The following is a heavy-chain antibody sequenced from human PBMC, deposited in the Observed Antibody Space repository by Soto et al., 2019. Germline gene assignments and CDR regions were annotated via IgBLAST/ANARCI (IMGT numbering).Heavy chain of an antibody. J-gene: IGHJ6*02. CDR1: GYTFTGYY. CDR3: ASGYSGYDPSNGMDV. V-gene: IGHV1-2*02. D-gene: IGHD5-12*01. CDR2: INPNSGGT. Sequence: ASVNVSCKASGYTFTGYYMHWVRQAPGQGLEWMGWINPNSGGTNYAQKFQGRVTMTRDTSISTAYMELSRLRSDDTAVYYCASGYSGYDPSNGMDVWGQGTTVTVSS.